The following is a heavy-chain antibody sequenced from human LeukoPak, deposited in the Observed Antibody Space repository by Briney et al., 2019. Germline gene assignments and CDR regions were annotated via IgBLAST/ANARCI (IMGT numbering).Heavy chain of an antibody. CDR3: ARHAGGISATGTRPFDY. J-gene: IGHJ4*02. D-gene: IGHD6-13*01. CDR2: IYYSGST. V-gene: IGHV4-39*01. CDR1: GASFGSSTYY. Sequence: SETLSLTCTVSGASFGSSTYYWGWIRQPPGKGLECIGSIYYSGSTYYNPSLKSRVTMSVDTSKNQFSLKLSSVTAADTAVYYCARHAGGISATGTRPFDYWGQGTLVTVSS.